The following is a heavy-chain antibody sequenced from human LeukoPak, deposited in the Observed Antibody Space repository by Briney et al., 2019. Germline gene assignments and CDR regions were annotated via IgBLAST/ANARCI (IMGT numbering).Heavy chain of an antibody. CDR1: GDSVSSNSAA. Sequence: SQTLSLTCAISGDSVSSNSAAWNWIRQSPSRGLEWLGRTYYRAKWYNEYAVSVKSRITINPDTSKNQFSLQLNSVTPEDTAVYYCVRDSSRRGIAAAGTWGFDPWGQGTLVTVSS. V-gene: IGHV6-1*01. J-gene: IGHJ5*02. D-gene: IGHD6-13*01. CDR3: VRDSSRRGIAAAGTWGFDP. CDR2: TYYRAKWYN.